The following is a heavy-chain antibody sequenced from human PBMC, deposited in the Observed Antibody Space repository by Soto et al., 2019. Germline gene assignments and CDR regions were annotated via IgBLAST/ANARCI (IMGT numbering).Heavy chain of an antibody. Sequence: PWVTLRLSCTASGFTFNIHWMQWVRQAPGKGLVWVSRIYFDGITTNYAASVQGRLIVSSDNAKNTVYLHVNTLRDEDTAVYYCAGGGAMADDYWGQGTRVSVSS. CDR3: AGGGAMADDY. CDR2: IYFDGITT. V-gene: IGHV3-74*01. D-gene: IGHD2-8*01. J-gene: IGHJ4*02. CDR1: GFTFNIHW.